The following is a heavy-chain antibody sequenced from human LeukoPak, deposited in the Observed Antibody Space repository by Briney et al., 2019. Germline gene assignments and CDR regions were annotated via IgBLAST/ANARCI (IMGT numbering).Heavy chain of an antibody. V-gene: IGHV3-11*06. CDR1: GFTFSDYY. D-gene: IGHD6-19*01. CDR3: ARDSSGSDY. CDR2: ISSSSSYT. Sequence: PGGSLRLSCAASGFTFSDYYMSWTRQAPGKGLEWVSYISSSSSYTNYADSVKGRFTISRDNAKNSLYLQMNSLRAEDTAVYYCARDSSGSDYWGQGTLVTVSS. J-gene: IGHJ4*02.